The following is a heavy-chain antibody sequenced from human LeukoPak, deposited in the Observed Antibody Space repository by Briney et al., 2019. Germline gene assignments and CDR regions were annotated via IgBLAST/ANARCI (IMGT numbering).Heavy chain of an antibody. Sequence: TGGSLRLSCAASGFTFSSYEMNWVRQAPGKGLEWVSYISSSGSTIYYADSVKGRFTISRDNAKNSLYLQMNSLRAEDTAVYYCARNPPPEILWFGELYYYYMDVWGKGTTVTISS. CDR1: GFTFSSYE. D-gene: IGHD3-10*01. V-gene: IGHV3-48*03. J-gene: IGHJ6*03. CDR2: ISSSGSTI. CDR3: ARNPPPEILWFGELYYYYMDV.